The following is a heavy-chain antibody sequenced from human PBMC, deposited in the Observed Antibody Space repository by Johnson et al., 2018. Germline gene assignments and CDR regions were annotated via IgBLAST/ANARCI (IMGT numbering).Heavy chain of an antibody. V-gene: IGHV4-59*01. CDR2: IYYSGST. J-gene: IGHJ3*02. D-gene: IGHD4-23*01. CDR1: GGSISSYY. CDR3: ARYDHGGNGAFDI. Sequence: QVQLQESGPGLVKPSETLSLTCTVSGGSISSYYWSWIRQPPGKGLEWIGYIYYSGSTNYNPSLKSRVTISVDTSKNQFSLKLSSGTAADTAVYYCARYDHGGNGAFDIWGQGTMVTVSS.